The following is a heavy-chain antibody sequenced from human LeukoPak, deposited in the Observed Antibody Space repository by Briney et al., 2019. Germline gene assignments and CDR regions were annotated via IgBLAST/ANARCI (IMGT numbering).Heavy chain of an antibody. Sequence: GGPLRLSWEPPGFPLGNAWMSGVPQAPGRGREWVGRIKSKTDGGTTDYAAPVKGRFTISRDDSKNTLYLQMNSLKTEDTAVYYCTTGRSYWGQGTLVTVSS. V-gene: IGHV3-15*01. CDR2: IKSKTDGGTT. CDR1: GFPLGNAW. J-gene: IGHJ4*02. CDR3: TTGRSY.